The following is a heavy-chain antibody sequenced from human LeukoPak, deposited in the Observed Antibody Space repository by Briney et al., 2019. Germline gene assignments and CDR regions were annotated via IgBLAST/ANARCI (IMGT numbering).Heavy chain of an antibody. D-gene: IGHD2-21*02. CDR2: INPSGGST. Sequence: GASVKVSCKASGYTFTSYYMHWVRQAPGQGLEWMGIINPSGGSTSYAQKFQGRVTMTRDTFTSTVYMELSSLRYEDTAVYYCATGGERAYCGGDCYGRMSAFDIWGQGTMVTVSS. CDR1: GYTFTSYY. V-gene: IGHV1-46*01. J-gene: IGHJ3*02. CDR3: ATGGERAYCGGDCYGRMSAFDI.